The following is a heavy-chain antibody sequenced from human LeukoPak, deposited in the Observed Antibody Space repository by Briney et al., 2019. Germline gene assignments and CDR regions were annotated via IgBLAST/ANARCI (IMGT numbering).Heavy chain of an antibody. CDR1: GFIFSDFY. D-gene: IGHD5/OR15-5a*01. V-gene: IGHV3-11*05. J-gene: IGHJ4*02. Sequence: GGSLRLSSAGSGFIFSDFYINWIRQSPGKGLEWLAYISPDGSYTTYGDSVKSRFVISRDNAKNSVSLQMNSLRVEDTAVYFCASEQVSGVIDYWGQGARVTV. CDR2: ISPDGSYT. CDR3: ASEQVSGVIDY.